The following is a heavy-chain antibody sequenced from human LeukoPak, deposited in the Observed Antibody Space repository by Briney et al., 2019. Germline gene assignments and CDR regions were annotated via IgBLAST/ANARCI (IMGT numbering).Heavy chain of an antibody. Sequence: PSETLSLTCTVSGGSISSSSYYWGWIRQPPGKGLEWIGSIYYSGSTYYNPSLKSRVTISVDTSKNQFSLKLSSVTAADTAVYYCARHLSGSYYSDFDYWGQGTLVTVSS. D-gene: IGHD1-26*01. CDR2: IYYSGST. J-gene: IGHJ4*02. CDR3: ARHLSGSYYSDFDY. CDR1: GGSISSSSYY. V-gene: IGHV4-39*01.